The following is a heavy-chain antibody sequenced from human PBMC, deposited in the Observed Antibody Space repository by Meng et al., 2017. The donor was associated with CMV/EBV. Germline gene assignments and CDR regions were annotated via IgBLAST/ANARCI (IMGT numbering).Heavy chain of an antibody. V-gene: IGHV3-23*01. CDR1: GFTFSNYA. CDR2: FSGSGGST. Sequence: GESLKISCAASGFTFSNYAMSWVRQAPGKGLEWVSAFSGSGGSTYYADSVKGRFTISRDNSKNTLYLQMNSLRAEDTAVYYCARAEGKGDAFDIWGQGTMVTVSS. CDR3: ARAEGKGDAFDI. D-gene: IGHD3-10*01. J-gene: IGHJ3*02.